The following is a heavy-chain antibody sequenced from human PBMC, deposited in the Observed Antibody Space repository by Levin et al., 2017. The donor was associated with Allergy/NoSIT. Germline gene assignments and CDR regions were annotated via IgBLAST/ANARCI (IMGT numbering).Heavy chain of an antibody. V-gene: IGHV3-9*01. CDR1: GFTFDDYA. CDR2: ISWNSGSI. D-gene: IGHD4-17*01. J-gene: IGHJ6*02. CDR3: AKGDYPTYYYYGMDV. Sequence: SLRLSCAASGFTFDDYAMHWVRQAPGKGLEWVSGISWNSGSIGYADSVKGRFTISRDNAKNSLYLQMNSLRAEDTALYYCAKGDYPTYYYYGMDVWGQGTTVTVSS.